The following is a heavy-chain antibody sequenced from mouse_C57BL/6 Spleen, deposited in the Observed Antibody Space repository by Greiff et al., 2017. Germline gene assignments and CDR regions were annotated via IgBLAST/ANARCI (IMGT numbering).Heavy chain of an antibody. CDR3: TRDGYGSRNYFDY. CDR2: IDPETGGT. J-gene: IGHJ2*01. CDR1: GYTFTDYE. V-gene: IGHV1-15*01. Sequence: VQLQQSGAELVRPGASVTLSCKASGYTFTDYEMHWVKQTPVHGLEWIGAIDPETGGTAYNQKFKGKAILTADKSSSTAYMELRSLTSEDSAVYYCTRDGYGSRNYFDYWGQGTTLTVSS. D-gene: IGHD1-1*01.